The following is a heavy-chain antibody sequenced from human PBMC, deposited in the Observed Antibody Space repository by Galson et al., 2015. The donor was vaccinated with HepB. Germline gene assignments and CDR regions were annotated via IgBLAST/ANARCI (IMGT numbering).Heavy chain of an antibody. V-gene: IGHV3-30*03. Sequence: SLRLSCAASGFTFSSYGMHWVRQAPGKGLEWVAVISYDGSNKYYADSVKGRFTISRDNSKNTLYLQMNSLRAEDTAVYYCASEKGSYSSGPDYFDYWGQGTLVTVSS. CDR2: ISYDGSNK. D-gene: IGHD6-19*01. J-gene: IGHJ4*02. CDR3: ASEKGSYSSGPDYFDY. CDR1: GFTFSSYG.